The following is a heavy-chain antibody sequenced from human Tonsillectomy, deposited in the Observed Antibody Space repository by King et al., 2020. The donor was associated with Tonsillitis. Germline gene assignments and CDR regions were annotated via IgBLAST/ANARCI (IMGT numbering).Heavy chain of an antibody. CDR2: IYYSGST. CDR1: GGSVSSGSYY. V-gene: IGHV4-61*01. Sequence: VQLQESGPGLVKPSETLSLTCTVSGGSVSSGSYYWSWIRQPPGKGLEWIGYIYYSGSTNYNPSLKSRVTISVDTSKNQFSLKLSTVTAADTAVYYCARDLYSSCWYYFDIWGQGTLVTVSS. D-gene: IGHD6-19*01. J-gene: IGHJ4*02. CDR3: ARDLYSSCWYYFDI.